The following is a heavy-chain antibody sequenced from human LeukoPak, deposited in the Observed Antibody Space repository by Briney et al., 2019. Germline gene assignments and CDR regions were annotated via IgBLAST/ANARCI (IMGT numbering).Heavy chain of an antibody. D-gene: IGHD3-3*01. Sequence: PSETLSLTCTVSGGSISSYYWSWVRQPAGKGLEWIGRIYTSGSTNYNASLKSRVTMSVDTSKNQFSLKLSSVTAADTAVYYCARVLRITIFGVVSSYFDYWGQGTLVTVSS. CDR3: ARVLRITIFGVVSSYFDY. CDR2: IYTSGST. CDR1: GGSISSYY. J-gene: IGHJ4*02. V-gene: IGHV4-4*07.